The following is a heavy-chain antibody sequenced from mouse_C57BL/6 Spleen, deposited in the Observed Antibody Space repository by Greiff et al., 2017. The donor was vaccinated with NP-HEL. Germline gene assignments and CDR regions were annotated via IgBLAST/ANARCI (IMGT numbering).Heavy chain of an antibody. CDR2: INPSSGYT. J-gene: IGHJ2*01. CDR1: GYTFTSYW. CDR3: AIYYGNYRYYFDY. V-gene: IGHV1-7*01. D-gene: IGHD2-1*01. Sequence: QVHVKQSGAELAKPGASVKLSCKASGYTFTSYWMHWVKQRPGQGLEWIGYINPSSGYTKYNQKFKDKATLTADKSSSTAYMQLSSLTYEDSAVYYRAIYYGNYRYYFDYWGQGTTLTVSS.